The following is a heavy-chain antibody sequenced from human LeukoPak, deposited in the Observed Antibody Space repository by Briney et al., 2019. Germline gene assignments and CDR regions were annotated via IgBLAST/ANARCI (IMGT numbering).Heavy chain of an antibody. J-gene: IGHJ4*02. Sequence: PGRSLRLSCAASGFTFSDYYMSWIRQAPGKGLEWVSYISSSSSYTNYADSVKGRFTISRDNAKNSLYLQMNSLRAEDTAVYYCARLAAMVPIDYWGQGTLVTVSS. V-gene: IGHV3-11*03. CDR1: GFTFSDYY. CDR3: ARLAAMVPIDY. D-gene: IGHD5-18*01. CDR2: ISSSSSYT.